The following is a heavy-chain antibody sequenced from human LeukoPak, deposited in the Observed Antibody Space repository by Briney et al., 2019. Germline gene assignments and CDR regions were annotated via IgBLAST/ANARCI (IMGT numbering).Heavy chain of an antibody. CDR3: ARGLLRFLEWFPLYFDY. CDR2: IYYSGST. D-gene: IGHD3-3*01. Sequence: SETLSLTCAVYGGSFSGYYWGWIRQPPGKGLGWIGSIYYSGSTYYNPSLKSRVTISVDTSKNQFSLKLSSVTAADTAVYYCARGLLRFLEWFPLYFDYWGQGTLVTVSS. J-gene: IGHJ4*02. V-gene: IGHV4-34*01. CDR1: GGSFSGYY.